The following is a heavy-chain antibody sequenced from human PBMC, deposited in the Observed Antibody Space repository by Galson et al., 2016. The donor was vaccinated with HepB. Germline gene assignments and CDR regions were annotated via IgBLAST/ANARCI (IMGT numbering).Heavy chain of an antibody. CDR1: GFTFSTRS. D-gene: IGHD3-3*01. CDR2: ISSSSSHI. Sequence: SLRLSCAASGFTFSTRSMNWVRQAPGKGLEWVSSISSSSSHIYYADSVKGRFTISRDNAKNSLYLQMNSLRADDTAVYYCARDENSAPHTIVGIVQDYWGQGTLVTGSS. J-gene: IGHJ4*02. V-gene: IGHV3-21*01. CDR3: ARDENSAPHTIVGIVQDY.